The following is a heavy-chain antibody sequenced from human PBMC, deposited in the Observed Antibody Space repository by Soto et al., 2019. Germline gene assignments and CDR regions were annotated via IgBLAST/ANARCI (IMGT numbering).Heavy chain of an antibody. V-gene: IGHV3-30*03. J-gene: IGHJ4*02. D-gene: IGHD3-10*01. CDR2: SSYDGRET. Sequence: GGSLRLSCAASDFDFSSYGIHWVRQAPGKGLEWVAASSYDGRETFYADSAKGRFTVSKEMSKNTAFLQMNALRHEDTAVYFCARDSGWPILNFDNWVQGPPVTVSS. CDR3: ARDSGWPILNFDN. CDR1: DFDFSSYG.